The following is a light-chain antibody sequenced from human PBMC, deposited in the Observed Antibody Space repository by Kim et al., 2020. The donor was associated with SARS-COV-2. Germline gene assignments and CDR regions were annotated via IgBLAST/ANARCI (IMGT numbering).Light chain of an antibody. Sequence: ASVGDRVTITCRASQGISNYLAWYQQKPGKVPKLLIYAASALRTGVPSRFSGSGSGTDFTLTITSLQPEDVAVYYCQQCKGAPWTFGHGTKVDIK. J-gene: IGKJ1*01. V-gene: IGKV1-27*01. CDR2: AAS. CDR1: QGISNY. CDR3: QQCKGAPWT.